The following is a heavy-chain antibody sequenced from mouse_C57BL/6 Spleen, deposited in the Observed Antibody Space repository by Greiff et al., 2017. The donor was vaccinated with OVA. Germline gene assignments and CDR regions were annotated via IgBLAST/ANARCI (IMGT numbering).Heavy chain of an antibody. V-gene: IGHV1-74*01. Sequence: QVQLQQPGAELVKPGASVKVSCKASGYTFTSYWMHWVKQRPGQGLEWIGRIHPSDSDTNYNQKFKGKATLTVDKSSSTAYMQLSSLTSEDSAVEYGATGGDYDGLDYYARDYWGQGTSVTVSS. D-gene: IGHD2-4*01. CDR1: GYTFTSYW. CDR2: IHPSDSDT. CDR3: ATGGDYDGLDYYARDY. J-gene: IGHJ4*01.